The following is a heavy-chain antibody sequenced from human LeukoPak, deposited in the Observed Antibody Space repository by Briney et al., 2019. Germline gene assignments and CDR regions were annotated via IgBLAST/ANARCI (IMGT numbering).Heavy chain of an antibody. CDR2: IYYSGST. CDR1: GGSVSNGSYY. CDR3: ARDRVDYGGNYYFDY. J-gene: IGHJ4*02. Sequence: SETLSLTCTVSGGSVSNGSYYWSWIRQPPGKGLEWIGYIYYSGSTNYNPSLKSRVTISVDTSKNQFSLKLSSVTAADTAVYYCARDRVDYGGNYYFDYWGQGTLVTVSS. V-gene: IGHV4-61*01. D-gene: IGHD4-23*01.